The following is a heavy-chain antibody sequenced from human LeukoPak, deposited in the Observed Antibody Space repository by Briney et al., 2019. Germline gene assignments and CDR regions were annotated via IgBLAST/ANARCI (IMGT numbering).Heavy chain of an antibody. CDR2: ISYDGSNK. V-gene: IGHV3-30*03. D-gene: IGHD6-6*01. Sequence: PGGSLRLSCAASGFTFSSYGMLWVRQAPGKGLVWVAVISYDGSNKYYADSVKGRFTISRDNSKNTLYLQMNSLRAEDTAVYSCASGGRYSSSSNWFDPWGQGTLVTVSS. J-gene: IGHJ5*02. CDR1: GFTFSSYG. CDR3: ASGGRYSSSSNWFDP.